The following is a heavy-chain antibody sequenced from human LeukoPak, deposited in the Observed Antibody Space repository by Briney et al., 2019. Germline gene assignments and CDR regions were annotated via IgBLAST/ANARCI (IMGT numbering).Heavy chain of an antibody. D-gene: IGHD2/OR15-2a*01. CDR2: ISGSGGST. J-gene: IGHJ4*02. CDR1: GFTFSSYA. CDR3: ARVLDGSNDC. V-gene: IGHV3-23*01. Sequence: PGGSLRLSCAASGFTFSSYAMSWVRQAPGKGLEWVSAISGSGGSTYYADSVKGRFTISRDNAKNSLYLQMNSLSSEDTAVYYCARVLDGSNDCWGQGTLVTVSS.